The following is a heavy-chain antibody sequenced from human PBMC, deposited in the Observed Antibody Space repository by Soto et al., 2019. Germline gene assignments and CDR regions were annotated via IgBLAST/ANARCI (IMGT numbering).Heavy chain of an antibody. Sequence: QVHLVQSGAEVKKPGASVKVSCKCSGYTFTSYGITWVRQAPGQGLEWMGWISAHNDNTDYAQKLQGRVTVTRDTSTSTAYMELRSLRSDGTAVYYWARGRYGDYWGQGALVTVSS. CDR3: ARGRYGDY. CDR1: GYTFTSYG. V-gene: IGHV1-18*01. CDR2: ISAHNDNT. D-gene: IGHD1-1*01. J-gene: IGHJ4*02.